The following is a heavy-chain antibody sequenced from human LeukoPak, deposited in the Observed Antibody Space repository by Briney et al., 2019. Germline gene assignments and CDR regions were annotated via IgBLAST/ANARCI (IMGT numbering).Heavy chain of an antibody. CDR1: GYTFTGYY. Sequence: GASVKVSCKASGYTFTGYYTHWVRQAPGQGLEWMGWINPNSGGTNYAQKFQGRVTMTRDTSISTAYMELSRLRSDDTAVYYRARAPTNIFNWFDPWGQGTLVTVSS. J-gene: IGHJ5*02. CDR3: ARAPTNIFNWFDP. CDR2: INPNSGGT. D-gene: IGHD2/OR15-2a*01. V-gene: IGHV1-2*02.